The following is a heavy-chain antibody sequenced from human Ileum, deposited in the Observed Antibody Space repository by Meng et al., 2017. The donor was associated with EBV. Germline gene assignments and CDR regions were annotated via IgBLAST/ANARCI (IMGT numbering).Heavy chain of an antibody. CDR3: ASFPPPGKQWLVTDY. CDR2: IYHSGST. D-gene: IGHD6-19*01. Sequence: QGPPQESGPGLVKPSGTLSLTCAVSGGSISSSNWWSWVRQPPGKGLEWIGEIYHSGSTNYNPSLKSRVTISVDKSKNQFSLKLSSVTAADTAVYYCASFPPPGKQWLVTDYWGQGTLDTVSS. J-gene: IGHJ4*02. V-gene: IGHV4-4*02. CDR1: GGSISSSNW.